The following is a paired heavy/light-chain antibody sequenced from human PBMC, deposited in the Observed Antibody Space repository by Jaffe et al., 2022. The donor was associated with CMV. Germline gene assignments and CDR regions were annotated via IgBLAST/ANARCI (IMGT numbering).Light chain of an antibody. CDR2: DAS. CDR3: QQRSNWPPIT. J-gene: IGKJ5*01. Sequence: EIVLTQSPATLSLSPGERATLSCRASQSVSSFLAWYQQKPGQAPRLLIYDASNRATGIPARFRGSGSGTDFTLTITSVAPEDFAVYYCQQRSNWPPITFGQGTRLEIK. CDR1: QSVSSF. V-gene: IGKV3-11*01.
Heavy chain of an antibody. J-gene: IGHJ4*02. V-gene: IGHV4-4*02. CDR3: ARLALGAMVTTYPGDY. Sequence: QVQLQESGPGLVKPSGTLSLTCVVSGGSINSSNWWSWVRQPPGKGLEWIGDIYHTGGTNYHPSLASRVTISVDKSKNQFSLKLTSVTAADSAVYYCARLALGAMVTTYPGDYWGQGTLVTVSS. CDR2: IYHTGGT. D-gene: IGHD3-22*01. CDR1: GGSINSSNW.